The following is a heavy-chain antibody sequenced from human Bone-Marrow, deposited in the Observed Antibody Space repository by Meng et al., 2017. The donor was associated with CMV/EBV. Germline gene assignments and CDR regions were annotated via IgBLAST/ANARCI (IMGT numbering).Heavy chain of an antibody. D-gene: IGHD3-3*01. Sequence: ASVKVSCKASGYTFTSYYMHWVRQAPGQGLEWMGIINPSGGSTSYAQKFQGRVTMTRDTSTSTVYMELSSLRSEDTAVYYCARSLTIFGAGAWFDPWGQGTLVTVPS. CDR3: ARSLTIFGAGAWFDP. CDR2: INPSGGST. V-gene: IGHV1-46*01. CDR1: GYTFTSYY. J-gene: IGHJ5*02.